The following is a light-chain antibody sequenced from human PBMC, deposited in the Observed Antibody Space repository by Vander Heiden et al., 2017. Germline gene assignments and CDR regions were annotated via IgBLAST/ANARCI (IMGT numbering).Light chain of an antibody. CDR3: SSYTSSSTLEV. V-gene: IGLV2-14*01. CDR2: DVS. Sequence: QSALTQPDSVSGSPGQSLTISCTGTSRYVGGYTYVSWYQQHPGKAPKLMIYDVSNRPSGVSNRFSGSKSGNTASLTISGLQAEDEADYYCSSYTSSSTLEVFGTGTKVTVL. CDR1: SRYVGGYTY. J-gene: IGLJ1*01.